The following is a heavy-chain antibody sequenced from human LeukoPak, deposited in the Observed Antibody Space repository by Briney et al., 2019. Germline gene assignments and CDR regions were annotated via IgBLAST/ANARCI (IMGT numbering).Heavy chain of an antibody. D-gene: IGHD3-22*01. J-gene: IGHJ2*01. Sequence: ASVKVSCKASGYTFTGYYMHWVRQAPGQGLEWMGRINPNSGGTNYAQKFQGRVTMTRDTSISTAYMELGRLRSDDTAVYYCARTYYYDSSGYWGSWYFDLWGRGALVTVSS. V-gene: IGHV1-2*06. CDR2: INPNSGGT. CDR3: ARTYYYDSSGYWGSWYFDL. CDR1: GYTFTGYY.